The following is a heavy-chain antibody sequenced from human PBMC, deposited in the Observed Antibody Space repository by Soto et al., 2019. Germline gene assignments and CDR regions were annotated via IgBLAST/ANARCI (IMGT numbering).Heavy chain of an antibody. CDR3: AKGGGVATGWAYDAFDI. Sequence: VQLVESGGGVVQPGRSLRLSCAASGFTFDDYGMHWVRQAPGKGLEWVSTISWNSGRVGYADSVKGRFTISRDNAKNSLYLQMNSLSSEDTALYYCAKGGGVATGWAYDAFDIWGQGTMVTVSS. CDR2: ISWNSGRV. J-gene: IGHJ3*02. CDR1: GFTFDDYG. V-gene: IGHV3-9*01. D-gene: IGHD5-12*01.